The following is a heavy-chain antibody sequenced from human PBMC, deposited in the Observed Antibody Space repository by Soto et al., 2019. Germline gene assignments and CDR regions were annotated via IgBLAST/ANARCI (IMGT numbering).Heavy chain of an antibody. CDR1: GGSISSYY. Sequence: QVQLQESGPGLVKPSETLSLTCTVSGGSISSYYWSWIRQPPGKGLEWIGYIYYSGSTNYNPSLHSRVPISVDTSKTQSSLKLSAVTDADTAVYYCARDYGDYHCYYGMDVWGQGTTVTVSS. CDR2: IYYSGST. V-gene: IGHV4-59*01. J-gene: IGHJ6*02. D-gene: IGHD4-17*01. CDR3: ARDYGDYHCYYGMDV.